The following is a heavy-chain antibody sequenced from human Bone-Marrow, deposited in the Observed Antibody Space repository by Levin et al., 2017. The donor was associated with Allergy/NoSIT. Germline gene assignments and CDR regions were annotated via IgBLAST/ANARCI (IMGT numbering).Heavy chain of an antibody. Sequence: QSQTLSLTCAVYGGSFRGYYWSWIRPPPGKGLEWIGEINHSGSTNYNPSLKSRVTISVDTSKNQFSLKLSSVTAADTAVYYCARSNGIVVVPAAMSLHYYYYGMDVWGQGTTVTVSS. J-gene: IGHJ6*02. CDR2: INHSGST. CDR3: ARSNGIVVVPAAMSLHYYYYGMDV. V-gene: IGHV4-34*01. D-gene: IGHD2-2*01. CDR1: GGSFRGYY.